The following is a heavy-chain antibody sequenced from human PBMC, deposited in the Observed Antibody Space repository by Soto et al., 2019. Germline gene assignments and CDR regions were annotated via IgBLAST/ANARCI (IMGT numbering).Heavy chain of an antibody. CDR2: INRSGST. J-gene: IGHJ5*02. D-gene: IGHD3-16*01. CDR3: ARGLLGGAAT. Sequence: QVQLQQWGAGLLKPSETLSLTCAVYGGSLSGYYWSWIRQPPGKGLEWIGEINRSGSTNYIPSLKSRVIISVDTSKNQFSLKLSSVTAADTAVYYCARGLLGGAATWGQGTLDTVSS. V-gene: IGHV4-34*01. CDR1: GGSLSGYY.